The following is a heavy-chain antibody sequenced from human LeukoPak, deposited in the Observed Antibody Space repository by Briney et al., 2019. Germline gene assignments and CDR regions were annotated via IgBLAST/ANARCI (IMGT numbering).Heavy chain of an antibody. CDR1: GFTFSSYS. D-gene: IGHD6-13*01. Sequence: GGSLRLSCAASGFTFSSYSMNWVRQAPGKGLEWVSYISSSSSTIYYADSVKGRFTISRDNAKNSLYLQMNSLRAEDTAVYYCARDGPWVDSSWYPYYYYGMDVWGQGTTVTVSS. CDR3: ARDGPWVDSSWYPYYYYGMDV. J-gene: IGHJ6*02. V-gene: IGHV3-48*04. CDR2: ISSSSSTI.